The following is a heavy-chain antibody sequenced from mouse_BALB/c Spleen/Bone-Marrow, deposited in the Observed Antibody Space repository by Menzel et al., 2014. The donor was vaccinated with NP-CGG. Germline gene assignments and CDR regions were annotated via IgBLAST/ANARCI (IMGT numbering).Heavy chain of an antibody. CDR2: ISDGGSYT. D-gene: IGHD1-2*01. CDR1: GFTSSDYY. J-gene: IGHJ1*01. CDR3: ARVVTTATLYWYFGV. Sequence: EVQGVESGGGLVKPGGSLKLSCAASGFTSSDYYMYWVRQTPEKRLEWVATISDGGSYTYYPDSVKGRFTISRDNAKNNLYLQMSSLKSEDTAMYYCARVVTTATLYWYFGVWGAGTTVTVSS. V-gene: IGHV5-4*02.